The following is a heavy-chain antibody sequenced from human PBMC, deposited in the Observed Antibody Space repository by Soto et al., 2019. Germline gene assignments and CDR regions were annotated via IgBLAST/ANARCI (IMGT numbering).Heavy chain of an antibody. CDR3: AREEGYCGGGSCFRSAFDL. CDR2: IYSGGST. Sequence: PGGSLRLSCAASGFTVSSNYMSWVRQAPGKGLEWVSVIYSGGSTYYADSVKGRFTISRDNAKNSVYLQMNSLRAEDTAVYYCAREEGYCGGGSCFRSAFDLWGQGTVVTVSS. CDR1: GFTVSSNY. V-gene: IGHV3-66*01. J-gene: IGHJ3*01. D-gene: IGHD2-15*01.